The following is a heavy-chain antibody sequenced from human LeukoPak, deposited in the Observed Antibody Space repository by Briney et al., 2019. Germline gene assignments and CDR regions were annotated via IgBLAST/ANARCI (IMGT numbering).Heavy chain of an antibody. CDR2: FDPEDGET. J-gene: IGHJ6*03. CDR3: ARASSSWYYYYMDV. Sequence: ASVKVSCRVSGYTLTELSMHWVRQAPGKGLEWMGGFDPEDGETIYAQKFQGRVTMTEDTSTDTAYMELSSLRSEDTAVYYCARASSSWYYYYMDVWGKGTTVTVSS. D-gene: IGHD6-13*01. V-gene: IGHV1-24*01. CDR1: GYTLTELS.